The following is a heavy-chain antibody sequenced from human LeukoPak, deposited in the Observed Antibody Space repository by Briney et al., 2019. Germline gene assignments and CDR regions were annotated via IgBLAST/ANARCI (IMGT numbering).Heavy chain of an antibody. CDR3: ARERLVRGLDI. V-gene: IGHV4-30-4*08. CDR1: GGSISSGDYY. CDR2: IYYSGST. Sequence: SETLSLTCTVSGGSISSGDYYWSWIRQPPGKVLEWIGYIYYSGSTYYNPSLKSRVTISVDTSKNQFSLKLSSVTAADTAVYYCARERLVRGLDIWGQGTMVTVSS. J-gene: IGHJ3*02. D-gene: IGHD3-9*01.